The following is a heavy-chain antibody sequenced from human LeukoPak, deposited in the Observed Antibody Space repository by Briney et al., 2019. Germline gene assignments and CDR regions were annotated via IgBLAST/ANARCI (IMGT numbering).Heavy chain of an antibody. CDR3: ARLRGYCSSTSCPQGWFDP. CDR1: GGSISSSSYY. V-gene: IGHV4-39*01. J-gene: IGHJ5*02. D-gene: IGHD2-2*01. Sequence: PSETLSLTCTVSGGSISSSSYYWGWIRQPPGKELEWIGSIYYSGSTYYNPSLKSRVTISVDTSKNQFSLKLSSVTAADTAVYYCARLRGYCSSTSCPQGWFDPWGQGTLVTVSS. CDR2: IYYSGST.